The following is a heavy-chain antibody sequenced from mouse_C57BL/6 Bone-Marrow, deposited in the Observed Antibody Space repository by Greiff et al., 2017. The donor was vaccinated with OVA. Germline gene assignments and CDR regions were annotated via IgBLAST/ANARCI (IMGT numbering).Heavy chain of an antibody. CDR1: GFTFSDFY. D-gene: IGHD2-4*01. J-gene: IGHJ1*03. V-gene: IGHV7-1*01. Sequence: EVQRVESGGGLVQSGRSLRLSCATSGFTFSDFYMEWVRQAPGKGLEWIAASRNKANDYTTEYSASVKGRFIVSRDTSQSILYLQMNALRAEDTAIYYCARDAFYEYDVWYFDVWGTGTTVTVSS. CDR2: SRNKANDYTT. CDR3: ARDAFYEYDVWYFDV.